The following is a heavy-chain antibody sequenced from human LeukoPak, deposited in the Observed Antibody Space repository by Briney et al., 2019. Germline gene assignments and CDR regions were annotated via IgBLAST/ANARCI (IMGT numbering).Heavy chain of an antibody. Sequence: GGSLRLSCAASGFTFSSYGMHWVRQAPGKGLGWVAVIWYDGSNKYYADSVKGRFTISRDNSKNTLYVQMNSLRAEDTAVYYCAKKRGSNYGDFDYWGHGTLVTVSS. D-gene: IGHD5-18*01. CDR2: IWYDGSNK. CDR1: GFTFSSYG. J-gene: IGHJ4*01. CDR3: AKKRGSNYGDFDY. V-gene: IGHV3-33*06.